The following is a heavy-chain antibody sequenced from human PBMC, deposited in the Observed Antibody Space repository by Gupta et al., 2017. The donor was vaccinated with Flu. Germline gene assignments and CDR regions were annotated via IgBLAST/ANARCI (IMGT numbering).Heavy chain of an antibody. Sequence: EVRLVESGGGLVQPGGSLRLSCAASGFTLSSHWMIWVRQAPGKGLEWVANIKQDGSEKYYLDSVKGRFTISRDNAKNSLFLQMNSLRAEDTAVYFCARRCSSTCSYGMDVWGQGTTVTVSS. J-gene: IGHJ6*02. CDR1: GFTLSSHW. CDR3: ARRCSSTCSYGMDV. V-gene: IGHV3-7*01. D-gene: IGHD2-2*01. CDR2: IKQDGSEK.